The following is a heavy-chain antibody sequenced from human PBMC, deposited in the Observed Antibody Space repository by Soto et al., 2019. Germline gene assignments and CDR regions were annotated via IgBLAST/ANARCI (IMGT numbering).Heavy chain of an antibody. J-gene: IGHJ6*02. CDR3: ARDLTVDTAMVLGGLYYYGMDV. V-gene: IGHV3-30-3*01. CDR2: ISYDGSNK. Sequence: GGSLRLSCAASGLTFSSYAMHWVRQAPGKGLEWVAVISYDGSNKYYADSVKGRFTISRDNSKNTLYLQMNSLRAEDTAVYYCARDLTVDTAMVLGGLYYYGMDVWGQGTTVTVSS. CDR1: GLTFSSYA. D-gene: IGHD5-18*01.